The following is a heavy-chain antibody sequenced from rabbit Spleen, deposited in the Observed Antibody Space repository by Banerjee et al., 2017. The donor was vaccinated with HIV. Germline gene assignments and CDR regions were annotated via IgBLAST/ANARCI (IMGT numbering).Heavy chain of an antibody. CDR1: GFDFSSYG. D-gene: IGHD4-1*01. V-gene: IGHV1S47*01. CDR3: LREVAAKFSL. CDR2: IDSGFGVK. J-gene: IGHJ4*01. Sequence: QEQLVESGGGLVQPGGSLKLSCKASGFDFSSYGVSWVRQAPGKGLEWIGYIDSGFGVKYYSTWANARSTTSSQKAPNTLFLHLTSLSAADTASYFCLREVAAKFSLWGQGTLVTVS.